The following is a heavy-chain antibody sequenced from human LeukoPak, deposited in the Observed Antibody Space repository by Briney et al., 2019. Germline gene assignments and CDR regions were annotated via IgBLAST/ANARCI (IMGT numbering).Heavy chain of an antibody. D-gene: IGHD6-13*01. J-gene: IGHJ4*02. CDR1: GGSISSSSYY. CDR3: AKGSSNWRDYYYFDY. V-gene: IGHV4-39*07. CDR2: VYYTGAS. Sequence: SSETLSLTCTVSGGSISSSSYYWGWIRQPPGKGLEWIGSVYYTGASYYNPSLKSRVTISIDTSKKHFSLKLTSVTAADTAVYYCAKGSSNWRDYYYFDYWGQGTLVTVSS.